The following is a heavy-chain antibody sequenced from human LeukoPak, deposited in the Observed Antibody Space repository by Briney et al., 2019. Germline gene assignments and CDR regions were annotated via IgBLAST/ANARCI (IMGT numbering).Heavy chain of an antibody. V-gene: IGHV4-39*01. Sequence: PSETLSLTCTVSGGSISSSSYYWGWIRQPPGKGLEWIGSIYYSGSTYYNPSLKSRVTISVDTSKNQFSLKLSSVTAADTAVYYCARLSPVDYDFWSGYYTRYYYYMDVWGKGTTVTVSS. CDR1: GGSISSSSYY. D-gene: IGHD3-3*01. J-gene: IGHJ6*03. CDR3: ARLSPVDYDFWSGYYTRYYYYMDV. CDR2: IYYSGST.